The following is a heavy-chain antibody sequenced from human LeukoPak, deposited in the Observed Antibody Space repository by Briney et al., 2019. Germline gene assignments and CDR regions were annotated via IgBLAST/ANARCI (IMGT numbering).Heavy chain of an antibody. V-gene: IGHV4-61*02. CDR3: ARGRTRYNWNDY. J-gene: IGHJ4*02. CDR1: GGSISSGSYY. Sequence: SETLSLTCTVSGGSISSGSYYWSWIRQPAGKGLEWIGRIYTSGSTNYNPSLKSRVTISVDTSKNQFSLKLSSVTAADTAVYYCARGRTRYNWNDYWGQGTLVTVSS. CDR2: IYTSGST. D-gene: IGHD1-20*01.